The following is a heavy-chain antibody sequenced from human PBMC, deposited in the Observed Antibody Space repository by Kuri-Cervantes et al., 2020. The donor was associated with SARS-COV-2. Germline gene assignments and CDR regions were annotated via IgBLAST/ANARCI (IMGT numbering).Heavy chain of an antibody. Sequence: GEFLKILCSASGFTFSSYSMNWVRQAPGKGLEWVSSISSSSSYIYYADSVKGRFTISRDNAKNSLYLQMNSLRAEDTAVYYCARNRGSGWPFFDYWGQGTLVTVSS. CDR1: GFTFSSYS. J-gene: IGHJ4*02. D-gene: IGHD6-19*01. CDR2: ISSSSSYI. V-gene: IGHV3-21*01. CDR3: ARNRGSGWPFFDY.